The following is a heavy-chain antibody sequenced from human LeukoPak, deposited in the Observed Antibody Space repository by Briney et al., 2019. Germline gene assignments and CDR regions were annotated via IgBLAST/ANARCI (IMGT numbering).Heavy chain of an antibody. CDR1: GGSISTYY. V-gene: IGHV4-59*01. CDR2: IYHSGST. D-gene: IGHD5-12*01. CDR3: ARGGGYASPIGY. J-gene: IGHJ4*02. Sequence: SETLSLTCTLSGGSISTYYWSWIRQPPGKGLEWIGYIYHSGSTNYNPSLKSRVTISVDTSKNRFSLKLSSVTAADTAVYYCARGGGYASPIGYWGRGALVTVSS.